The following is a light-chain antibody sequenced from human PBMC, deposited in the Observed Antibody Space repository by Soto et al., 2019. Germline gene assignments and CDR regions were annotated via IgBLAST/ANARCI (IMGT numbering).Light chain of an antibody. CDR1: QSVTTR. V-gene: IGKV3-11*01. Sequence: IVLTQSPGTLSLSPGERVTLSCRASQSVTTRLAWYQHKPGQAPRLLIYGASKRAPGVSARFSGSGSGTDFTLTISSLEPEDFAVYHCLQRSIGFTFGPGTKVDIK. J-gene: IGKJ3*01. CDR3: LQRSIGFT. CDR2: GAS.